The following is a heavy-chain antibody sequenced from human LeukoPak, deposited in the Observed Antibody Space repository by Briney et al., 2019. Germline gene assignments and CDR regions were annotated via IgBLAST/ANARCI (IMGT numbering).Heavy chain of an antibody. V-gene: IGHV3-23*01. CDR1: GFTFRDFA. Sequence: GGSLRLSCGASGFTFRDFAMSWVRQAPGKGREWISAISGKNTSTYYADSVKGRFTISRDNSKNTLYMQMNSLRAEDTAMYYCAKGVPAAYYSFAYWGQGALVTVSS. CDR2: ISGKNTST. D-gene: IGHD2-2*01. J-gene: IGHJ4*02. CDR3: AKGVPAAYYSFAY.